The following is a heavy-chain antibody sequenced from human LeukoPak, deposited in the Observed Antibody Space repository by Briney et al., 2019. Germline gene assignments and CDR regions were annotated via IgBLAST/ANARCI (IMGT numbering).Heavy chain of an antibody. CDR1: GGSISSYY. J-gene: IGHJ5*02. CDR3: ARINTYCSSTSCYVWFDP. Sequence: SETLSLTCTVSGGSISSYYWSWIRQPPGKGLEWIGYIYYSGSTNYNPSLKSRVTISVDTSKNQFSLKLRSVTAADTAVYYCARINTYCSSTSCYVWFDPWGQGTLVTVSS. D-gene: IGHD2-2*01. V-gene: IGHV4-59*01. CDR2: IYYSGST.